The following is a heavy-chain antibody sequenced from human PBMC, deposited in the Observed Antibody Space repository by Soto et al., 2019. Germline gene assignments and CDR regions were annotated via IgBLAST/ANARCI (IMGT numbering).Heavy chain of an antibody. Sequence: QVQLVESGGGVVQPGRSLRLSCAASGFTFSSYGMHWVRQAPGKGLEWVAVIWYDGSNKYYADSVKGRFTISRDNSKNTLYLQMNSLRAEDTAVYYCVRRGLTGPIDYWGQGTLVTVSS. J-gene: IGHJ4*02. V-gene: IGHV3-33*01. D-gene: IGHD1-7*01. CDR1: GFTFSSYG. CDR2: IWYDGSNK. CDR3: VRRGLTGPIDY.